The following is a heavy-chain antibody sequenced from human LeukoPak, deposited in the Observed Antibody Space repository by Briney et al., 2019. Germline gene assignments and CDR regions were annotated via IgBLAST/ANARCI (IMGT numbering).Heavy chain of an antibody. V-gene: IGHV3-64*01. J-gene: IGHJ2*01. CDR1: GFTFSSYA. CDR2: ISSNGGST. Sequence: PGGSLRLSCAASGFTFSSYAMHWVRQAPGKGLEYVSAISSNGGSTYYANSVKGRFTISRDNSKNTLYLQMGSLRAEDTAVYYCARDRSWELHINWYFALWGRGTLVTVSS. CDR3: ARDRSWELHINWYFAL. D-gene: IGHD1-26*01.